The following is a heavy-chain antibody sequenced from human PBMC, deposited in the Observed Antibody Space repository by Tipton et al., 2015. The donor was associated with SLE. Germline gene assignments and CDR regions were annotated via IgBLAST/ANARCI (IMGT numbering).Heavy chain of an antibody. V-gene: IGHV3-74*01. Sequence: SLRLSCAASGFAFSSHWMHWVRQATGKGLGWVSHINGDGDSMRDADSVKGRFIISRDNAKNTLYLQMNSLRVDDTAVYDCARSGGVGDLEYWGQGTLVTVSS. J-gene: IGHJ4*02. CDR3: ARSGGVGDLEY. CDR1: GFAFSSHW. D-gene: IGHD3-16*01. CDR2: INGDGDSM.